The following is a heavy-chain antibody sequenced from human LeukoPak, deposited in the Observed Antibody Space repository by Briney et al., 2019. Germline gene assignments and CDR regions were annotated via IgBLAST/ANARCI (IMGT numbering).Heavy chain of an antibody. V-gene: IGHV3-23*01. Sequence: GGSLRLSCAASGFTFSSYAMSWVRQAPGKGLEWVSAISGSGGSTYYADSVKGRFTISRDNSKNTLYLQVNSLRAEDTAVYYCAKSPSYDYVWGTYRYTYYFDYWGQGTLVTVSS. CDR3: AKSPSYDYVWGTYRYTYYFDY. CDR1: GFTFSSYA. J-gene: IGHJ4*02. CDR2: ISGSGGST. D-gene: IGHD3-16*02.